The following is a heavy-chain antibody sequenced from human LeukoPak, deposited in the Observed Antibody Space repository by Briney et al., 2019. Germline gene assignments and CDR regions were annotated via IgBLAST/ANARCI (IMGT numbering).Heavy chain of an antibody. CDR2: ISGSGAST. V-gene: IGHV3-23*01. CDR1: GFTFTTYA. J-gene: IGHJ4*02. Sequence: PGGSLRLSCAASGFTFTTYAMSWVRQAPGKGLEWVSGISGSGASTYYAGSVKGRFTISRDNSKNTLYLQMNSLRAEDTAVYYCAKDHELYGTGDYWGQGTLVTVSS. CDR3: AKDHELYGTGDY. D-gene: IGHD2-8*01.